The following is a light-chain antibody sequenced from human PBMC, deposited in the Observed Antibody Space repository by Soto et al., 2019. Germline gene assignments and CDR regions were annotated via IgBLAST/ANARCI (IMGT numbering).Light chain of an antibody. CDR1: SSDVGAYNY. V-gene: IGLV2-11*01. CDR3: CSYAGSDTYVV. Sequence: QSVLTQPRSVSGSPGQSVTISCTGTSSDVGAYNYVSWYQQYPDKAPKLMIYDVTKRPSGIPDRFSGSKSGNTASLTISGLQSEDEVDYYCCSYAGSDTYVVLGGGTKLTVL. J-gene: IGLJ2*01. CDR2: DVT.